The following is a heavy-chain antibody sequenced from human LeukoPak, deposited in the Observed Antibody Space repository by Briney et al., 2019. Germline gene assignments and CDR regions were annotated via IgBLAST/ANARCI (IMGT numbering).Heavy chain of an antibody. CDR1: GGSISSSSYY. CDR2: IYYSGST. D-gene: IGHD6-19*01. V-gene: IGHV4-39*07. CDR3: ARAVSGRFDY. Sequence: ESSETLSLTCTVSGGSISSSSYYWGWIRQPPGKGLEWIGSIYYSGSTNYNPSLKSRVTISVDTSKNQFSLKLSSVTAADTAIYYCARAVSGRFDYWGQGTLVTVSS. J-gene: IGHJ4*02.